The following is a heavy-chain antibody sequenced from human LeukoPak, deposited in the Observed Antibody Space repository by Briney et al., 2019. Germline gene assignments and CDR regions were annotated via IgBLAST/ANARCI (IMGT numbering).Heavy chain of an antibody. CDR3: ARGRYYYDSSGYYRRNWFDP. CDR2: INPSGGST. Sequence: ASVNVSCKASGYTFTSYYLHWVRQAPGQGLEWMGIINPSGGSTSYAQKFQGRVTITRDTSASTAYMELSSLRSEDTAVYYCARGRYYYDSSGYYRRNWFDPWGQGTLVTVSS. J-gene: IGHJ5*02. V-gene: IGHV1-46*01. D-gene: IGHD3-22*01. CDR1: GYTFTSYY.